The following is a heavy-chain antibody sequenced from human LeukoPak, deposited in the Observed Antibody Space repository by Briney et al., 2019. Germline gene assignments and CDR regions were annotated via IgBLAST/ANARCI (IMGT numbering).Heavy chain of an antibody. D-gene: IGHD3-10*01. CDR1: GGSISSGGYY. CDR3: ARDPQGGSGTNWFDP. CDR2: IYYSGSN. V-gene: IGHV4-31*03. J-gene: IGHJ5*02. Sequence: QTESLTCTVSGGSISSGGYYWSWIRQHPGKGLEWIGYIYYSGSNYYNPSLKSRVTISVDTSKNQFSLKLSSVTAADTAVYYCARDPQGGSGTNWFDPWGQGTMVTVSS.